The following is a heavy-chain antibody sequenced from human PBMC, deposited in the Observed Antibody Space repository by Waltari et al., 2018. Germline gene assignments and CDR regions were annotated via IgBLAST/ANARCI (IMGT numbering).Heavy chain of an antibody. CDR3: ARQNSLSNDGFDI. CDR2: MSYSGRT. V-gene: IGHV4-39*01. CDR1: GGYIASSSYY. J-gene: IGHJ3*02. Sequence: QLQLQESGPGLVKPSEPLSLTCSVSGGYIASSSYYWGWIRQAPGKGLEWIGSMSYSGRTYYNPSLKSRVTISEDTSKNQLSLKVSSVTAADTAVYYCARQNSLSNDGFDIWGQGTLVTVSS.